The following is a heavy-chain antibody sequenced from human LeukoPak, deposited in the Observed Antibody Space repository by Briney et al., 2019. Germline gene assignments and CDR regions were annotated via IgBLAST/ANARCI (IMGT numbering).Heavy chain of an antibody. D-gene: IGHD3-22*01. CDR2: ISSSSSTI. CDR1: GFTYSSYS. V-gene: IGHV3-48*04. J-gene: IGHJ4*02. CDR3: ARGDYYDSSGYYFPAGY. Sequence: GGSLRLSCAASGFTYSSYSMNWVRQAPGKGLEWVSYISSSSSTIYYADSVKGRFTISRDNAKNSLYLQMNSLRAEDTAVYYCARGDYYDSSGYYFPAGYWGQGTLVTVSS.